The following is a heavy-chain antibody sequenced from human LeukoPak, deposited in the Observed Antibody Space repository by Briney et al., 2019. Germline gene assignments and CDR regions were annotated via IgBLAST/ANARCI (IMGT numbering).Heavy chain of an antibody. CDR2: IYYSGST. CDR3: ASGSTPDYYDMDV. D-gene: IGHD2-2*01. CDR1: GVSISSYY. Sequence: SETLSLTCTVSGVSISSYYWSWIRQPPGKGLEWIGYIYYSGSTNYNPSLKSRVTISVDTSKNQSSLKLSSVTAADTAVYYCASGSTPDYYDMDVWGQGTTVTVSS. V-gene: IGHV4-59*01. J-gene: IGHJ6*02.